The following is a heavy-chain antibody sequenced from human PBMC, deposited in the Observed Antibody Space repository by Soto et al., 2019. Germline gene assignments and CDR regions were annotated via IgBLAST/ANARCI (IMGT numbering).Heavy chain of an antibody. CDR3: ARSFLLGWFGELRGRNWFDP. CDR2: INPNSGGT. V-gene: IGHV1-2*04. Sequence: GASVKVSCKASGYTFTGYYMHWVRQVPGQGLEWMGWINPNSGGTNYAQKFQGWVTMTRDTSISTAYMELSRLRSDDTAVYYCARSFLLGWFGELRGRNWFDPWGQGTLVTVSS. D-gene: IGHD3-10*01. J-gene: IGHJ5*02. CDR1: GYTFTGYY.